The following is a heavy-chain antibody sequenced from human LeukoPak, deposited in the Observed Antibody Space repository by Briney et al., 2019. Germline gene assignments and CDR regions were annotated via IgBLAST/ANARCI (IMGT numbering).Heavy chain of an antibody. D-gene: IGHD5-24*01. J-gene: IGHJ4*02. V-gene: IGHV3-66*01. CDR2: NLDSRA. CDR3: ARDAETSLAN. CDR1: GFTFSSYA. Sequence: SGRSLRLSCVASGFTFSSYAMSWVRQAPGKGLEWVTVNLDSRADYADSVKGRFTISSDNSKNTVYLQMNSLKDEDTAVYYCARDAETSLANWGQGTLVTVSP.